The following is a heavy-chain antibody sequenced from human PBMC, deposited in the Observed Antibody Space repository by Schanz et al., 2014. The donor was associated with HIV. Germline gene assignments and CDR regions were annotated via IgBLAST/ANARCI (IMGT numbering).Heavy chain of an antibody. CDR1: GFTFNNYG. CDR3: AKPEYDSRGNSQSHFDS. CDR2: ISYDGTNK. D-gene: IGHD3-22*01. Sequence: QVQLVESGGGVVQPGRSLRLSCEASGFTFNNYGMHWVRQAPGKGLEWVAVISYDGTNKYYADSVKGRFTISRDNSKNTLYLQMTTLRTEDTAVYYCAKPEYDSRGNSQSHFDSWGQGTLVTVSS. V-gene: IGHV3-30*18. J-gene: IGHJ4*02.